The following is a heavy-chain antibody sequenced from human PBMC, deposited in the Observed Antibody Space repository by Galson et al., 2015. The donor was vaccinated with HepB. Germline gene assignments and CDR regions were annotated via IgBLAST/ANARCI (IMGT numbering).Heavy chain of an antibody. J-gene: IGHJ4*02. V-gene: IGHV3-73*01. CDR1: GFTFSGSA. Sequence: LRLSCAASGFTFSGSAIHWVRQASEKGPEWVGRIRSKANNYATSYVPSLKGRFTISRYDSKNMAYLHMKSLKTEDTAVYYCTRLGDFSGYSSRWGQGTLVTVSS. CDR3: TRLGDFSGYSSR. CDR2: IRSKANNYAT. D-gene: IGHD6-19*01.